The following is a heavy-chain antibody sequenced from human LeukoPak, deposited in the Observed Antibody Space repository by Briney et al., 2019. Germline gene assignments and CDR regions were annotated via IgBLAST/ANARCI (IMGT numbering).Heavy chain of an antibody. D-gene: IGHD4/OR15-4a*01. J-gene: IGHJ3*02. CDR2: ISGSGGST. CDR3: AVRVQDAFNI. CDR1: GFTFSSYA. V-gene: IGHV3-23*01. Sequence: PGGSLRLSCTASGFTFSSYAMSWVRQAPGKGLEWVSAISGSGGSTYNADSVKGRFTISRDNSKNTLYLQMNSLRAEDTAVYYCAVRVQDAFNIWGQGTMVTVSS.